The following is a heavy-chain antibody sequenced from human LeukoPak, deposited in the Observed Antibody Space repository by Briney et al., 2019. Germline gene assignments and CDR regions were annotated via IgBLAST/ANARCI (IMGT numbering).Heavy chain of an antibody. CDR1: GYTFTGYY. J-gene: IGHJ6*02. D-gene: IGHD2-2*01. CDR2: INPNSGGT. CDR3: ARVSRGVVPAATDYYGIDV. Sequence: ASVKVSCKASGYTFTGYYMQWVRQAPGQGLEWMAWINPNSGGTNYAQKFQGRVTMTRDTSISTAYMELSRLRSDDAAVYYCARVSRGVVPAATDYYGIDVWGQGTTVTVSS. V-gene: IGHV1-2*02.